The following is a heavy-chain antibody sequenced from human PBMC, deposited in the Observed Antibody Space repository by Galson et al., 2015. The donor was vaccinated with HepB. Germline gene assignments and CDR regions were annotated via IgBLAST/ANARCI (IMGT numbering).Heavy chain of an antibody. D-gene: IGHD3-10*01. Sequence: SVKVSCKASGGTFSSYAINRVRQAPGQGLEWMGRIIPILGIANYAQKFQGRVTITADKSTSTAYMELSSLKSEDTAVYYCGRSTYYGSGSYYTGAFDIWGQGTMVTVSS. J-gene: IGHJ3*02. CDR3: GRSTYYGSGSYYTGAFDI. CDR2: IIPILGIA. CDR1: GGTFSSYA. V-gene: IGHV1-69*04.